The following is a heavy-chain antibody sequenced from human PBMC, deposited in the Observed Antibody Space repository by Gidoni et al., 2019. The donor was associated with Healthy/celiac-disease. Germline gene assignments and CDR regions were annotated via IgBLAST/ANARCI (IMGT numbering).Heavy chain of an antibody. D-gene: IGHD5-12*01. CDR3: ARGVRWLRRGFDY. V-gene: IGHV4-34*01. CDR1: GGSFSGYY. CDR2: INHSGST. J-gene: IGHJ4*02. Sequence: QVQLQQWGAGLLKPSETLSLTCAVYGGSFSGYYWSWIRQPPGKGLERIGEINHSGSTNYNPSLKSRVTIAVDTSKNQFSLKLSSVTAADTAVYYCARGVRWLRRGFDYWGQGTLVTVSS.